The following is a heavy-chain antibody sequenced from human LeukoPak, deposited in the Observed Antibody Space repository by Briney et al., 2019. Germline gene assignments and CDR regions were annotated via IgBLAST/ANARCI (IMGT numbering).Heavy chain of an antibody. D-gene: IGHD3-16*01. J-gene: IGHJ6*02. CDR2: INSNSGAT. CDR3: GRVGGRIGAYYAVDV. Sequence: ASVKVSCKASGDTFATYYTHWMRQTPGQGLEWMGWINSNSGATKYVQKFQGRVTMTRDTSISTAYMELSSLRSDDTAVYYCGRVGGRIGAYYAVDVWGQGTTVTVS. CDR1: GDTFATYY. V-gene: IGHV1-2*02.